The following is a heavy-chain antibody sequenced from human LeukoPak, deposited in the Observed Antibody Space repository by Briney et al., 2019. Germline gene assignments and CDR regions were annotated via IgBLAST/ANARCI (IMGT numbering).Heavy chain of an antibody. CDR2: IYYSGST. D-gene: IGHD2-21*01. CDR3: ARDCVYYFDY. CDR1: GGSVGSGSYY. V-gene: IGHV4-61*01. J-gene: IGHJ4*02. Sequence: PSETLSLTCTVSGGSVGSGSYYWSWIRQPPGKGLEWIGYIYYSGSTNYNPSLKSRVTISVDTSKNQFSLKLSSVTAADTAVYYCARDCVYYFDYWGQGTLVTVSS.